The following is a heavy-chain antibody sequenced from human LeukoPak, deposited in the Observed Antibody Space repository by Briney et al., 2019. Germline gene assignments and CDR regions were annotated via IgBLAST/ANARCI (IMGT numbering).Heavy chain of an antibody. J-gene: IGHJ4*02. CDR2: IYYSGST. CDR3: ARASLLYGSGSYHEVLDY. D-gene: IGHD3-10*01. V-gene: IGHV4-59*01. CDR1: GGSISGYY. Sequence: PSETLSLTCTVSGGSISGYYWSWIRQPPGKGLEWIAYIYYSGSTNYNPSLKSRVTISVDTSKNQFSLKLSSVTAADTAVYYCARASLLYGSGSYHEVLDYWGEGTLVTVSS.